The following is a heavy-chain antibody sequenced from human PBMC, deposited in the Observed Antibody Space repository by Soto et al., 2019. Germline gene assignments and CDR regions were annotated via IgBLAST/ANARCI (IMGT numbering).Heavy chain of an antibody. CDR2: INHSGST. D-gene: IGHD3-3*01. V-gene: IGHV4-34*01. CDR1: GWSFSGYY. Sequence: SETLSLTCAFYGWSFSGYYWSWIRQPTGKGLEWIGEINHSGSTNYNPSLKSRVTISVDTSKNQFSLKLSSVTAADTAVYYCARERKSITIFGVVNRNNWFDPWGQGTLVTVSS. CDR3: ARERKSITIFGVVNRNNWFDP. J-gene: IGHJ5*02.